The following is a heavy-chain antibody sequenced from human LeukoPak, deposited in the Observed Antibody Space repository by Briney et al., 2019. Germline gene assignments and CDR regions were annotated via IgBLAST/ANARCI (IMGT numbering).Heavy chain of an antibody. D-gene: IGHD6-19*01. J-gene: IGHJ6*02. CDR1: DGSISDYH. CDR3: ARLTGSGWYFRHGMDV. V-gene: IGHV4-34*01. CDR2: INHSGST. Sequence: PSETLSLTCTVSDGSISDYHWSWIRQPPGKGLEWIGEINHSGSTNYNPSLKSRVTISVDTSKNQFSLKLSSVTAADTAVYYCARLTGSGWYFRHGMDVWGQGTTVTVSS.